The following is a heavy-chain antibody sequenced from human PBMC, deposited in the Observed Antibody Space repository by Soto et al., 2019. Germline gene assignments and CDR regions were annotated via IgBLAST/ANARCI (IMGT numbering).Heavy chain of an antibody. CDR3: ARDLWIPRRGGAGYYYGMDV. CDR2: ISYDGSNK. Sequence: PGGSLRLSCAASGFTFSSYAMHWVRQAPGKGLEWVAVISYDGSNKYYAGSVKGRFTISRDNSKNTPYLQMNSLRAEDTAVYYCARDLWIPRRGGAGYYYGMDVWGQGTTVTVSS. V-gene: IGHV3-30-3*01. J-gene: IGHJ6*02. D-gene: IGHD3-3*01. CDR1: GFTFSSYA.